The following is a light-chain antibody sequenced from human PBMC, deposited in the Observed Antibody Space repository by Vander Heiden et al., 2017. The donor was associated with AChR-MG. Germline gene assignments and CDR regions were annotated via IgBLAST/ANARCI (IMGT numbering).Light chain of an antibody. V-gene: IGKV3-11*01. CDR2: DAS. J-gene: IGKJ2*01. Sequence: EIVLTQSPATLSLSPGERATLSCRASQSVSSYLAWYQQKPGQAPRLLMYDASNRATGIPARCSGSGAGTDFTLTISSLEPEDFAVYYCQQRSNWTPYTFGQGTKLEIK. CDR1: QSVSSY. CDR3: QQRSNWTPYT.